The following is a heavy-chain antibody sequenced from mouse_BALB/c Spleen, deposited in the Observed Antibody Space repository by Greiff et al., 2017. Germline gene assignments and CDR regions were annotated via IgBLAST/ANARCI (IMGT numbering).Heavy chain of an antibody. CDR1: GFNIKDTY. D-gene: IGHD2-4*01. J-gene: IGHJ4*01. Sequence: EVQLQQSGAELVKPGASVKLSCTASGFNIKDTYMHWVKQRPEQGLEWIGRIDPANGNTKYDPKFQGKATITADTSSNTAYLQLSSLTSEDTAVYYCARSRDEYDERSMDYAMDYWGQGTSVTVSA. V-gene: IGHV14-3*02. CDR2: IDPANGNT. CDR3: ARSRDEYDERSMDYAMDY.